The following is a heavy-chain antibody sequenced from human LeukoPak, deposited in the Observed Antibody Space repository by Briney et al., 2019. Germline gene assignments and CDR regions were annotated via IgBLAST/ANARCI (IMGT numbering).Heavy chain of an antibody. Sequence: GGSLRLSCAASGFTFSSYSMNWVRQAPGKGLEWVSSISSSSYIYYADSVKGRFTISRDNAKNSLYLQMNSLRAEDTAVYYSAREDYDFWSGYRDFDYWGQGTLVTVSS. CDR2: ISSSSYI. CDR3: AREDYDFWSGYRDFDY. D-gene: IGHD3-3*01. V-gene: IGHV3-21*01. CDR1: GFTFSSYS. J-gene: IGHJ4*02.